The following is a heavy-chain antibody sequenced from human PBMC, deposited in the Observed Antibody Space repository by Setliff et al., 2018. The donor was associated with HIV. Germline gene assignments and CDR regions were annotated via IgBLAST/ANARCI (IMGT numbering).Heavy chain of an antibody. CDR1: GASIRGHY. V-gene: IGHV4-59*08. CDR3: ARSLVPSGYYYGRHAFDI. CDR2: IYYSGNT. J-gene: IGHJ3*02. Sequence: PSETLSLTCSVSGASIRGHYWSWIRQSPGKGLEWIGNIYYSGNTNYNPSFKSRVTISVDTSKNQFSLKVNSVTAADTAVYYCARSLVPSGYYYGRHAFDIWGQGTKVTVSS. D-gene: IGHD3-22*01.